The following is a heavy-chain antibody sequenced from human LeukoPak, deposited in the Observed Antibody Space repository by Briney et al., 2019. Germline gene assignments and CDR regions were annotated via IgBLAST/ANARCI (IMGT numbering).Heavy chain of an antibody. D-gene: IGHD3-22*01. Sequence: PSETLSLTCTVSGGSISSYYWSWIRQPAGKGLEWIGRISTSGSTNYNPSLKSRGTMSVDTSNNQFSLKLSSVTAADTAVYYCARVSHYYDSSGYYYVRAFDIWGQGTMVTVSS. CDR1: GGSISSYY. CDR2: ISTSGST. J-gene: IGHJ3*02. CDR3: ARVSHYYDSSGYYYVRAFDI. V-gene: IGHV4-4*07.